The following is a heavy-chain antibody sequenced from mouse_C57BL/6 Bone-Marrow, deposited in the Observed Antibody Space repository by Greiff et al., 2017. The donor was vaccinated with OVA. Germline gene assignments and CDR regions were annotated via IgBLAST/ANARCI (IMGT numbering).Heavy chain of an antibody. CDR3: ARYGSSSSYWYFDV. Sequence: QVQLQQPGAELVMPGASVKLSCKASGYTFTSYWMHWVKQRPGQGLEWIGEIDPSDSYTNYNQKFKGKSTLTVDKSSSTAYMQLSSLTSEDSAVYYCARYGSSSSYWYFDVWGTGTTLTVSS. D-gene: IGHD1-1*01. V-gene: IGHV1-69*01. CDR1: GYTFTSYW. CDR2: IDPSDSYT. J-gene: IGHJ1*03.